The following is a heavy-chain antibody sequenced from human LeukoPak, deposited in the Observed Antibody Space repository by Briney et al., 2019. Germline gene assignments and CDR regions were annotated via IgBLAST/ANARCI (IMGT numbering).Heavy chain of an antibody. CDR2: IYHSGST. CDR1: GGSISSGGYS. CDR3: ASGSSGSSVFDI. J-gene: IGHJ3*02. Sequence: SQTPSLTCAVSGGSISSGGYSWSWIRQPPGKGLEWIGYIYHSGSTYYNPSLKSRVTISVDRSKNQFSLKLSSVTAADTAVYYCASGSSGSSVFDIWGQGTMVTVSS. V-gene: IGHV4-30-2*01. D-gene: IGHD3-10*01.